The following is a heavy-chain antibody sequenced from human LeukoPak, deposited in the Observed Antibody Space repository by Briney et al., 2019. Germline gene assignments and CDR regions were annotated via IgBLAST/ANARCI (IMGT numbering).Heavy chain of an antibody. Sequence: ASVKVSCKASGYTFTGYYIHWVRQAPGQGLEWMGWINPKSGGTNYAQKFQGRVTMTRDTSISTAYMELRRLRYDDTAVYYCARAPYSNYDYYYMDVWGKGTTVTVSS. V-gene: IGHV1-2*02. CDR2: INPKSGGT. D-gene: IGHD4-11*01. J-gene: IGHJ6*03. CDR1: GYTFTGYY. CDR3: ARAPYSNYDYYYMDV.